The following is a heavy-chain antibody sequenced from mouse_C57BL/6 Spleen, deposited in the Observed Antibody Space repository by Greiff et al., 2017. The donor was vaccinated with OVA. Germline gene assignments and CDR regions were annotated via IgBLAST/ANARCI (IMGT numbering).Heavy chain of an antibody. D-gene: IGHD1-1*01. V-gene: IGHV1-69*01. CDR1: GYTFTSYW. J-gene: IGHJ2*01. Sequence: QVQLQQPGAELVMPGASVKLSCKASGYTFTSYWMHWVKQRPGQGLEWIGEIDPSDSYTTYNQKFKGKSTLTVDKSSSTAYMQLSSLTSEDSAVYYCARRIYYYGSSYVDYWGQGTTLTVSS. CDR2: IDPSDSYT. CDR3: ARRIYYYGSSYVDY.